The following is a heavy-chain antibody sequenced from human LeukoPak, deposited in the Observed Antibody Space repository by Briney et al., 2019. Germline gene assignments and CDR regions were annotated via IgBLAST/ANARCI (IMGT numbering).Heavy chain of an antibody. CDR3: ARDRPDIVLMEDYGMDV. J-gene: IGHJ6*02. V-gene: IGHV1-2*02. CDR1: GYTFTGYY. Sequence: ASVKVSCTASGYTFTGYYMHWVRQAPGQGLEWMGWINPNSGGTNYALKFQGRVTMTRDTSISTAYMELSRLRSDDTAVYYCARDRPDIVLMEDYGMDVWGQGTTVTVSS. D-gene: IGHD2-8*01. CDR2: INPNSGGT.